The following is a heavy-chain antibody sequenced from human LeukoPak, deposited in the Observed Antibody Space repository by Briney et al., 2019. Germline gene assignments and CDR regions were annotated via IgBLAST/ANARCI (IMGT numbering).Heavy chain of an antibody. Sequence: GASVEVSCKASGYTFIDYYMHWARQAPGQGLEWMGWINPNSGGTKYAQNVQGRVTMTRDTYIRTVYMELSRLRSDDTAVYYCANTYAVGNYYKGGFDPWGQGTLVTVSS. J-gene: IGHJ5*02. CDR1: GYTFIDYY. D-gene: IGHD3-10*01. V-gene: IGHV1-2*02. CDR3: ANTYAVGNYYKGGFDP. CDR2: INPNSGGT.